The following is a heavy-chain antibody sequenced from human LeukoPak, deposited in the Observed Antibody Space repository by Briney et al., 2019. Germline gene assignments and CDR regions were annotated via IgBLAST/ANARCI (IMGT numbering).Heavy chain of an antibody. CDR2: INSDASSI. Sequence: GGSLRLSCAASGFTFSTYWMHWVRQAPGKGLVWVSRINSDASSITYADSVKGRFTISRDNAKNTLYLQMNSLRAEDTAVYYCARAPMISGSNWIEPWGQGTLVTVSS. V-gene: IGHV3-74*01. CDR3: ARAPMISGSNWIEP. J-gene: IGHJ5*01. D-gene: IGHD2-15*01. CDR1: GFTFSTYW.